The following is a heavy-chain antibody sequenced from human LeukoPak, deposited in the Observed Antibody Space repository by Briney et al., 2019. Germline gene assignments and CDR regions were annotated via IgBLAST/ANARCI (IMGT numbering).Heavy chain of an antibody. CDR2: IYYSGST. CDR3: ARGGYCSGGSCYLTWFDP. J-gene: IGHJ5*02. D-gene: IGHD2-15*01. V-gene: IGHV4-31*03. CDR1: GGSISSGGYY. Sequence: SQTLSLTCTVSGGSISSGGYYWSWTRQHPGKGLEWIGYIYYSGSTYYNPSLKSRLTISVDTSKNQFSLKLSSVTAADTAVYYCARGGYCSGGSCYLTWFDPWGQGTLVTVSS.